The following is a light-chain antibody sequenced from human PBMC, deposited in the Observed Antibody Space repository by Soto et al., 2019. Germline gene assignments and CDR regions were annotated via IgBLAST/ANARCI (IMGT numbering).Light chain of an antibody. CDR1: QGIRTY. V-gene: IGKV1-9*01. CDR3: QQLKSYTEWT. Sequence: IQLTQSPSSLSASVGDRVTITCRASQGIRTYLAWYQQKPGKAPKLLIYAASTLQSGVPSRFSGSGSGTDFTLTISSLQTEDFATYYCQQLKSYTEWTFGQGTKVEIQ. J-gene: IGKJ1*01. CDR2: AAS.